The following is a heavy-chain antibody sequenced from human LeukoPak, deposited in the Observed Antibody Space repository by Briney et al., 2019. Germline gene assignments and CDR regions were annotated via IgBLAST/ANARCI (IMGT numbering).Heavy chain of an antibody. CDR2: IYPGDSDT. CDR1: GYSFTSYW. CDR3: ARLGGADIVVVPAASPYYFDY. D-gene: IGHD2-2*01. Sequence: GESLKISCKGSGYSFTSYWIGWVRQMPGKGLEWMGIIYPGDSDTRYSPSFQGQVTISADKSISTAYLQWSSLKASDTAMYYCARLGGADIVVVPAASPYYFDYWGQGTLVTVPS. V-gene: IGHV5-51*01. J-gene: IGHJ4*02.